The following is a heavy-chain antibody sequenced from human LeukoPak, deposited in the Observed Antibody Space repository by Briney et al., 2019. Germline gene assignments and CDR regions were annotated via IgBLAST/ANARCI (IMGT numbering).Heavy chain of an antibody. CDR1: GFSFRNYW. V-gene: IGHV3-7*01. CDR3: ARDGGLHTNFDY. Sequence: GGSLRLSCAASGFSFRNYWMGWVRQAPGKGLEWVANTKPDGSAEYYADSVRGRFTASRVNANNLLYLQMNRLRAEDTAVYYCARDGGLHTNFDYWGQGTLLTVSS. J-gene: IGHJ4*02. CDR2: TKPDGSAE. D-gene: IGHD2-15*01.